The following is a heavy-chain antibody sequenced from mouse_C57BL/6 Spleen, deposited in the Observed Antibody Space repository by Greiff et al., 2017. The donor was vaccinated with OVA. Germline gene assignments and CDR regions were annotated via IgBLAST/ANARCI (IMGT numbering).Heavy chain of an antibody. Sequence: EVQLQQSGAGLVRPGGSVKFSCAASGFNINDDYMHWVKQRPEQGLEWIGCIDPESGDTEYASKFQGKATMTADTSSNTTYLQLSSLTSEDTAVYYCTFYYEYAYYWGQCTTLTVSS. CDR1: GFNINDDY. CDR2: IDPESGDT. J-gene: IGHJ2*01. V-gene: IGHV14-4*01. CDR3: TFYYEYAYY. D-gene: IGHD2-4*01.